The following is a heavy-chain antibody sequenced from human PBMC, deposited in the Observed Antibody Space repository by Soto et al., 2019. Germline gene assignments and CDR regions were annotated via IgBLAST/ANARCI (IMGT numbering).Heavy chain of an antibody. D-gene: IGHD3-3*01. Sequence: GGSLRLSCAASGFTFSSYWMSWVRQAPGKGLEWVANIKQDGSEKYYVDSVKGRFTISRDNAKNSLYLQMNSLRAEDTAVYYCARSQITIFGVVIFYYYYMDVWGKGTTVTVSS. CDR3: ARSQITIFGVVIFYYYYMDV. CDR2: IKQDGSEK. CDR1: GFTFSSYW. J-gene: IGHJ6*03. V-gene: IGHV3-7*01.